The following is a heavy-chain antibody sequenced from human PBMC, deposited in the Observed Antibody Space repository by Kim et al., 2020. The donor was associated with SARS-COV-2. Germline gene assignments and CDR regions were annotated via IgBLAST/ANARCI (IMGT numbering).Heavy chain of an antibody. Sequence: SETLSLTCTVSGGSISSGGYYWSWIRQHPGKGLEWIGYIYYSGSTYYNPSLKSRVTISVDTSKNQFSLKLSSVTAADTAVYYCARATTTSRIAMIVVVIDAFDIWGRGTMVTVSS. CDR3: ARATTTSRIAMIVVVIDAFDI. CDR2: IYYSGST. CDR1: GGSISSGGYY. V-gene: IGHV4-31*03. J-gene: IGHJ3*02. D-gene: IGHD3-22*01.